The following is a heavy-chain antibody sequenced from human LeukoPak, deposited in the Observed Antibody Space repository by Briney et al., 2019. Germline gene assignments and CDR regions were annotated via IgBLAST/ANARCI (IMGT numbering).Heavy chain of an antibody. V-gene: IGHV3-53*01. J-gene: IGHJ3*02. CDR2: IYSGGST. CDR1: AFTVSINY. D-gene: IGHD1-26*01. CDR3: ARGGSYLSAFDI. Sequence: PGGSLRLACAASAFTVSINYMSWVRQAPVKGLEWVSIIYSGGSTFYADSVKGRFTISRDNSKNTLYLQMNSLRAEDTAVYYCARGGSYLSAFDIWGQGTMVTVSS.